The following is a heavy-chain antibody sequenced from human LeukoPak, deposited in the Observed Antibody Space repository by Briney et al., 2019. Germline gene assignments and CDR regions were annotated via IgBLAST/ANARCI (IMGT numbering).Heavy chain of an antibody. Sequence: GGSLRLSCAASGFTFSNYNMNWVRQVPGKGLEWVSSISSSSSYIFYADSVKGRFTISRDNSKNTLDLQMTGLRAEDTAVYYCARERGRGRDSPWFDYWGQGTLVTVSS. CDR2: ISSSSSYI. V-gene: IGHV3-21*04. D-gene: IGHD1-26*01. J-gene: IGHJ4*02. CDR1: GFTFSNYN. CDR3: ARERGRGRDSPWFDY.